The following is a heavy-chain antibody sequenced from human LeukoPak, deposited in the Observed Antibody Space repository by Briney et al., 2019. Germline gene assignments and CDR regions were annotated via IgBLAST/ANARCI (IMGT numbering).Heavy chain of an antibody. D-gene: IGHD3-16*01. CDR1: GFTFSSYG. CDR2: IWYDGSNI. CDR3: AREGDLHGYFDF. J-gene: IGHJ4*02. V-gene: IGHV3-33*01. Sequence: GGSLRLSCAASGFTFSSYGMHWVRQAPDKGLEWVAVIWYDGSNINYADSVKGRFTISRDNSRKTLFLQMNSLRAEDTAVYYCAREGDLHGYFDFWGQGTLVTVSS.